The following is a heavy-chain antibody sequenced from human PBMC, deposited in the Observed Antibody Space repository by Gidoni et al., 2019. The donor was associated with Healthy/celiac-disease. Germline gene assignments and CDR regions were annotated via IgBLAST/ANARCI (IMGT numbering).Heavy chain of an antibody. CDR3: ARDGGFGVDAFDI. CDR2: ISYYGSNK. J-gene: IGHJ3*02. CDR1: GFTFISYA. V-gene: IGHV3-30-3*01. Sequence: QVKLVESGGGVVQPGRSLRLPCAASGFTFISYAIHWVRQAPGKGLEWVAVISYYGSNKYYADSVKGRFTISRDNSKNTLYLQMNSLRAEDTAVYYCARDGGFGVDAFDIWGQGTMVTVSS. D-gene: IGHD3-10*01.